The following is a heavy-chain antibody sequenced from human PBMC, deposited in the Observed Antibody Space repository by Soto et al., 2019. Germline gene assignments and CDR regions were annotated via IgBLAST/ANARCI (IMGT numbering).Heavy chain of an antibody. J-gene: IGHJ6*02. CDR3: ARGGKERFRGPGLDV. Sequence: QVHLVQSGAEVKKPGSSLRVSCKASGGSFSTYAFNWVRLAPGQGLEWLGGIITFFGAAMYAQKFRGRVTITADELTTTAYMELSSLRSDDTAVYYCARGGKERFRGPGLDVWGQGTAVTVS. CDR1: GGSFSTYA. CDR2: IITFFGAA. D-gene: IGHD2-21*01. V-gene: IGHV1-69*01.